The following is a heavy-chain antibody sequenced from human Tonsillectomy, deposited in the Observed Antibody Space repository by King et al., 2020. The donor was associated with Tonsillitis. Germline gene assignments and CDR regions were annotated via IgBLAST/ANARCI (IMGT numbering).Heavy chain of an antibody. CDR2: ISSDGSTK. CDR1: KFAFSTHG. V-gene: IGHV3-30*18. J-gene: IGHJ6*02. CDR3: ANSGEGDHFHYYGMDV. Sequence: VQLVESGGGVVQPGRSLRLSCVASKFAFSTHGMHWVRQAPGKGLEWVALISSDGSTKYYSDSVKGRFNISRDNSKNTLFLRMNSLRGEDTAVYYCANSGEGDHFHYYGMDVWGQGTTVTVSS. D-gene: IGHD3-10*01.